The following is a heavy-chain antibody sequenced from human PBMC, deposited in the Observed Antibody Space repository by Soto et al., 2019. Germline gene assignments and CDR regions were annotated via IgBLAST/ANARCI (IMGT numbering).Heavy chain of an antibody. J-gene: IGHJ4*02. CDR2: ISYEGSHT. CDR3: AKEVHCGGGSCSWSEGFDY. V-gene: IGHV3-30*18. Sequence: QVQLVESGGGVVQPGRSLRLSCAASGFIFSSYGMHWVRQAPGKGLEWVAVISYEGSHTYYADYVKGRFYITRDNSKNTLYLQMNSLRSEDTAVYYCAKEVHCGGGSCSWSEGFDYWGEGTLLTVSS. CDR1: GFIFSSYG. D-gene: IGHD2-15*01.